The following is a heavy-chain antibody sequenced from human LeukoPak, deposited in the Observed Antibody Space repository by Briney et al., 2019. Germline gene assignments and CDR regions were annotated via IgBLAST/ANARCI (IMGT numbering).Heavy chain of an antibody. D-gene: IGHD6-13*01. CDR2: IYSGGST. J-gene: IGHJ6*02. CDR1: GFTVSSNY. V-gene: IGHV3-66*01. Sequence: GGSLRLSCAASGFTVSSNYMSWVRQAPGKGLEWVSVIYSGGSTYYADSVKGRFTIFRDNSKNTLYLQMNSLRAEDTAVYYCSANAAAGNYGMDVWGQGTTVTVSS. CDR3: SANAAAGNYGMDV.